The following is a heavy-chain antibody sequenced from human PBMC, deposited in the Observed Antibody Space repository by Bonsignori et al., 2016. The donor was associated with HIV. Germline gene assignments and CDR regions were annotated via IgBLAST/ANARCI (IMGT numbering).Heavy chain of an antibody. D-gene: IGHD2-21*02. Sequence: WIRQPPGKGLEWVSYISSSGSTIYYADSVKGRFTISRDNAKNSLYLQMNSLRAEDTAVYYCARGWGLGNPFDYWGQGTLVTVSS. CDR2: ISSSGSTI. J-gene: IGHJ4*02. V-gene: IGHV3-11*01. CDR3: ARGWGLGNPFDY.